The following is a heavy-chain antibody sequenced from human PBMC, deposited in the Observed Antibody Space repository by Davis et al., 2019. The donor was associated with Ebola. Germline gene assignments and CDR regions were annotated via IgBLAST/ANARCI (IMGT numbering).Heavy chain of an antibody. D-gene: IGHD4-11*01. CDR2: INHSGST. Sequence: GSLRLSCAVYGGSFSGYYWSWIRQPPGKGLEWIGEINHSGSTNYNPSLKSRVTISVDTSKNQFSLKLSSVTAADTAVYYCARSDTVVYYYGMDVWGQGTTVTVSS. CDR1: GGSFSGYY. J-gene: IGHJ6*02. V-gene: IGHV4-34*01. CDR3: ARSDTVVYYYGMDV.